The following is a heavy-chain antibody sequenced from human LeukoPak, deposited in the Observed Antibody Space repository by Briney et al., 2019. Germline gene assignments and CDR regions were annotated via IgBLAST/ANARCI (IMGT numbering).Heavy chain of an antibody. Sequence: GASVKVSCKASGYTFTSYGISWVRQAPGQGLEWMGWISAYNGNTIYAQKLQGRVTMTTDTSTSAAYMELRSLRSDDTAVYYCARAADYGDYVSRSPFDYWGQGTLVTVSS. CDR2: ISAYNGNT. D-gene: IGHD4-17*01. CDR1: GYTFTSYG. V-gene: IGHV1-18*01. CDR3: ARAADYGDYVSRSPFDY. J-gene: IGHJ4*02.